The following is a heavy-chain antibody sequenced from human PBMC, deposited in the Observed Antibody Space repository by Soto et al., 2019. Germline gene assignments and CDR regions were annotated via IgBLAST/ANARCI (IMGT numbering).Heavy chain of an antibody. Sequence: EVQLVESGGGLVKPGGSLRLSCAASGFTFSSYSMNWVRQAPGKGLEWVSSISSSSSYIYYADSVKGRFTISRDNANNSLYLQMNSLRAEDTAVYYCARDLTTVTTSSGYWGQGTLVTVSS. D-gene: IGHD4-17*01. J-gene: IGHJ4*02. CDR3: ARDLTTVTTSSGY. CDR2: ISSSSSYI. V-gene: IGHV3-21*01. CDR1: GFTFSSYS.